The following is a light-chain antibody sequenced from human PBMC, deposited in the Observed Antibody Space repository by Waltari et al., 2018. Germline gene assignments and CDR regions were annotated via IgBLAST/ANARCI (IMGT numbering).Light chain of an antibody. J-gene: IGLJ2*01. V-gene: IGLV2-11*01. CDR1: RSDVGRYDY. CDR3: CSYAGSYTHVV. Sequence: QSALTQPRSVSGSPGQSVTISCTGTRSDVGRYDYVSWYQHHPGKAPKLMICDVTKRPSGVPDRFSGSKSGNTASLTISGLQAEDEADYYCCSYAGSYTHVVFGGGTKLTVL. CDR2: DVT.